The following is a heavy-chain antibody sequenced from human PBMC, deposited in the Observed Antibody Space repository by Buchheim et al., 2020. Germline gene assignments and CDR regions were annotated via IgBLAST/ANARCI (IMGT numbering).Heavy chain of an antibody. Sequence: EVQLVESGGGLVKPGGSLRLSCAASGFTFSNAWMSWVRQAPGKGLEWAGRIKSNTDGGTTDYAAPVKGRCTISRADSKNTLYLQMNSLKTEDTAVYYCTTDLGYFFYDSSGYYDYWGQGTL. CDR2: IKSNTDGGTT. D-gene: IGHD3-22*01. J-gene: IGHJ4*02. V-gene: IGHV3-15*01. CDR1: GFTFSNAW. CDR3: TTDLGYFFYDSSGYYDY.